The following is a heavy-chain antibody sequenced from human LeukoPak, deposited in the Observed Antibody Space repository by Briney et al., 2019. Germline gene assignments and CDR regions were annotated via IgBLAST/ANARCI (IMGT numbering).Heavy chain of an antibody. CDR1: GFNFRDYY. CDR2: SSGSGSTI. J-gene: IGHJ4*02. V-gene: IGHV3-11*01. D-gene: IGHD3-22*01. Sequence: GGSLRLSCAASGFNFRDYYMSWIRQAPGKGLEWVSYSSGSGSTIYYADSVKGRFTISRDNAKNSLSLQMNSLIAEDTAVYFCARYYYDSSGYYYFDYWGQGTLVTVSS. CDR3: ARYYYDSSGYYYFDY.